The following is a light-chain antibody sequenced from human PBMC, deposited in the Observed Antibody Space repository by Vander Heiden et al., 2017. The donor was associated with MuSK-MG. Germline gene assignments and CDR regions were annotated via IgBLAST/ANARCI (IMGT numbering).Light chain of an antibody. J-gene: IGLJ3*02. CDR1: SGPVSTSYY. CDR3: VLYMGSGSHWV. Sequence: QPVVTQEPSFSASHGGTVTLTCGLSSGPVSTSYYPSWYQQTPGQAPRMLIYSTNTRSSGVPDRFSGSILVNKAALTTTGAQADDEADYYCVLYMGSGSHWVFGGGTKLTVL. V-gene: IGLV8-61*01. CDR2: STN.